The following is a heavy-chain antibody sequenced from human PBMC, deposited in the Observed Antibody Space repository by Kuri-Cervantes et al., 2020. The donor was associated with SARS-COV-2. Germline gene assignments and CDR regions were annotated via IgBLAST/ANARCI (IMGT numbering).Heavy chain of an antibody. CDR2: ISGSGGST. CDR3: ARNPTYGVYPYWYFDL. J-gene: IGHJ2*01. V-gene: IGHV3-23*01. CDR1: GFTFSSYA. Sequence: GGSLRLSCAASGFTFSSYAMSWVRQAPGKGLEWVSAISGSGGSTYYADSVKGRFTISRDNSKNTLYLQMNSLRAEDTAVYYCARNPTYGVYPYWYFDLWGRGTLVTVSS. D-gene: IGHD4-17*01.